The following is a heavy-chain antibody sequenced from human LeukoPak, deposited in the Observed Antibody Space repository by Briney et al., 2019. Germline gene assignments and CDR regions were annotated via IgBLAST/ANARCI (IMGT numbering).Heavy chain of an antibody. CDR1: GFMFSRYW. D-gene: IGHD6-13*01. CDR2: IKQDGSEK. V-gene: IGHV3-7*01. Sequence: PGGSLRLSCVVFGFMFSRYWMSWVRQAPGKGLEWVANIKQDGSEKYHVDSVKGRFTISRDNAKNSLYLQMNSLRAEDTAVYYCASQEDYNNSWLDYWGQGTLVTVSS. CDR3: ASQEDYNNSWLDY. J-gene: IGHJ4*02.